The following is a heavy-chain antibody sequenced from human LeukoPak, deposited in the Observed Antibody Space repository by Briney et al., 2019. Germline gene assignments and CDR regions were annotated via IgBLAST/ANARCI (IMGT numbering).Heavy chain of an antibody. CDR3: ARAYSSGWYPTPDFDY. D-gene: IGHD6-19*01. CDR1: GYTFTGYY. J-gene: IGHJ4*02. Sequence: ASVKVSCKASGYTFTGYYMHWVRQAPGQGLEWMGGINPNSGGTNYAQKFQGRVTMTRDTSISTAYMELSRLRSDDTAVYYCARAYSSGWYPTPDFDYWGQGTLVTVSS. V-gene: IGHV1-2*02. CDR2: INPNSGGT.